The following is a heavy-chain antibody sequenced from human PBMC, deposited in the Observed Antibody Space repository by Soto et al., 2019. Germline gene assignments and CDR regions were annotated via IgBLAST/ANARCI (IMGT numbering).Heavy chain of an antibody. V-gene: IGHV3-33*01. CDR2: IWYDGSNK. CDR1: GVTFSSYG. J-gene: IGHJ6*02. D-gene: IGHD5-18*01. CDR3: AIAAMALRDYYGMDV. Sequence: QVQLVESGGGVVQPGRSLRLSCAASGVTFSSYGMHWVRQAPGKGLEWVAVIWYDGSNKYYADSVKGRFTISRDNSKNSLYLQMNSLRAEDTAVYYCAIAAMALRDYYGMDVWGQGTTATVSS.